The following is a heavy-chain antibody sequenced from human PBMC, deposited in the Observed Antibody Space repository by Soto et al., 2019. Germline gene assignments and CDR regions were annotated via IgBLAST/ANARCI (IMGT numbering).Heavy chain of an antibody. CDR1: GFTFSSYA. D-gene: IGHD2-15*01. CDR2: ISGSGGST. CDR3: AKATRYCSGGSCYSTFDS. V-gene: IGHV3-23*01. J-gene: IGHJ4*02. Sequence: EVQLLESGGGLVQPGGSLRLSCAASGFTFSSYAMSWVRQAPGKGLEWVSAISGSGGSTYYADSVKGRFTISRDNSKNTRYLQMTSLRAEDTALYYCAKATRYCSGGSCYSTFDSWGQGTLVTFSS.